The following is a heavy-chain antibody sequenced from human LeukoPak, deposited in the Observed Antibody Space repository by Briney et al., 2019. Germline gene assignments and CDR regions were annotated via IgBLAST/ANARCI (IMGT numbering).Heavy chain of an antibody. CDR2: MKSKTDGGTT. CDR1: GLTFSNAW. V-gene: IGHV3-15*01. D-gene: IGHD3-22*01. CDR3: TTLTRITMIVVVPA. J-gene: IGHJ5*02. Sequence: GGSLRLSCAASGLTFSNAWMSWVRQAPGKGLEWVGRMKSKTDGGTTDYAAPVKGRFTISRDDSKNTLYLQMNSLKTEDTAVYYCTTLTRITMIVVVPAWGQGTLVTVSS.